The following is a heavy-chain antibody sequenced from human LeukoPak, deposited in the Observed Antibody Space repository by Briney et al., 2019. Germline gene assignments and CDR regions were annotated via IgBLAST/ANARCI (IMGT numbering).Heavy chain of an antibody. J-gene: IGHJ4*02. CDR2: SRNKANSYTT. CDR3: ARDSPTSIYDY. D-gene: IGHD2-21*01. CDR1: GFIFSDHF. V-gene: IGHV3-72*01. Sequence: GGSLRLSCAVSGFIFSDHFMDWVRQAPGKGLEWVGRSRNKANSYTTEYAASVKGRFTISRDDSKNSLYLQMNSLKTEDTAVYYCARDSPTSIYDYWGQGTLVTVSS.